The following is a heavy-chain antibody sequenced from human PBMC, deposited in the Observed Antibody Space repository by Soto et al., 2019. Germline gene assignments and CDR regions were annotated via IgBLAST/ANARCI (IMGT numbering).Heavy chain of an antibody. CDR2: INPSGGST. J-gene: IGHJ5*02. CDR3: ARGGGASITMVRGVTNWFDP. D-gene: IGHD3-10*01. Sequence: ASVKVSCKASGYTFTSYYMHWVRQAPGQGLEWMGIINPSGGSTSYAQKFQGRVTMTRDTSTSTVYMELSSLRSEDTAVYYCARGGGASITMVRGVTNWFDPWGQGTLVTVSS. V-gene: IGHV1-46*03. CDR1: GYTFTSYY.